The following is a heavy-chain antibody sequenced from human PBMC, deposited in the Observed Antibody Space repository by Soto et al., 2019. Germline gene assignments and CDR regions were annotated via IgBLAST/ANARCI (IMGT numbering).Heavy chain of an antibody. V-gene: IGHV3-30*04. CDR3: VRDGYCGGGNCSADWLGP. CDR2: TSYDEKNK. Sequence: ALKRSCVASGFTLSSSVIHWVRQAPGKGLEWVATTSYDEKNKNYADSVKGRFTISRDKSKNTLSLQMNSLRVEDTAVYYCVRDGYCGGGNCSADWLGPWGQGTQVTVSS. J-gene: IGHJ5*02. CDR1: GFTLSSSV. D-gene: IGHD2-15*01.